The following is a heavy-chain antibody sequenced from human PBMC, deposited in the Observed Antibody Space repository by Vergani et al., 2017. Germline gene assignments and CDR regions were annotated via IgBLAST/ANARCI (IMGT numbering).Heavy chain of an antibody. CDR2: ISGSGSSK. CDR3: AKEGGYCGSASCPRTIVY. CDR1: GFTFDNYA. J-gene: IGHJ4*02. D-gene: IGHD2-2*03. Sequence: EVHLLESGGGLIQPGGSLRISCAASGFTFDNYAMTWVRQAPGKGLQWVSGISGSGSSKFYEDSLKGRVTISRDNSKNMQYLQMNSLRVEDTAVYYCAKEGGYCGSASCPRTIVYWGQGTLVTVSS. V-gene: IGHV3-23*01.